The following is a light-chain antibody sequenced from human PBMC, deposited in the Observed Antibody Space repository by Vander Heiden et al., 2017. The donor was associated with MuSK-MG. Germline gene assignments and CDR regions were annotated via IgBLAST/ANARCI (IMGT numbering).Light chain of an antibody. CDR3: QQSYSSPT. Sequence: DIQMTQSPSSLSASVGDRVTITCRASQTINTYLNWYQQKPGSAPKLLIYAASTLQTGVPSRFSGSGSGTDFSLTITKLQPEDFATYYCQQSYSSPTFGGGTKVEV. CDR2: AAS. V-gene: IGKV1-39*01. J-gene: IGKJ4*01. CDR1: QTINTY.